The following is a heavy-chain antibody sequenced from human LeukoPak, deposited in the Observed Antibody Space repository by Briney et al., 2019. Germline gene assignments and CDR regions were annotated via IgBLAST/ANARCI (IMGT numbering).Heavy chain of an antibody. V-gene: IGHV3-30*18. J-gene: IGHJ5*01. D-gene: IGHD3-3*01. CDR1: GFTFSGYG. CDR2: ISYDGSNK. Sequence: GRSLRLSCAASGFTFSGYGMHWVRQAPGKGLEWVAVISYDGSNKYYADSVKGRFTISRDNSKNTLDLQMNSLRAEDTAVYYCAKNGLASGVLEWLSYDWFDSWGQGTLVIVSS. CDR3: AKNGLASGVLEWLSYDWFDS.